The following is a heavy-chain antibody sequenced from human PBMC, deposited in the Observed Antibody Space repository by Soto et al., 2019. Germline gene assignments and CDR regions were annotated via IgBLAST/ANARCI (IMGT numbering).Heavy chain of an antibody. Sequence: GGSLRLSCAASGFTFSSYSMNWVRQAPGKGLEWVSYISSSSSTIYYADSVKGRFTISRDNAKNSLYLQMNSLRAEDTAVYYCARELVTSNYWGQGTLVTVSS. D-gene: IGHD5-18*01. V-gene: IGHV3-48*01. CDR1: GFTFSSYS. CDR3: ARELVTSNY. CDR2: ISSSSSTI. J-gene: IGHJ4*02.